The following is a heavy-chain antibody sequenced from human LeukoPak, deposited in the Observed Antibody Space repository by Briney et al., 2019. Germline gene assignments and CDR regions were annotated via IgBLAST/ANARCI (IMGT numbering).Heavy chain of an antibody. CDR3: ARVVTIVVVPNWFDP. CDR1: GGSFSGYY. J-gene: IGHJ5*02. CDR2: INHSGST. D-gene: IGHD3-22*01. V-gene: IGHV4-34*01. Sequence: PSETLSLTCAVYGGSFSGYYWSWIRQPPGKGLEWIGEINHSGSTNYNPSLKSRVTISVDTSKNQFSLKLSSVTAADTAVYYCARVVTIVVVPNWFDPWGQGTLVTVSS.